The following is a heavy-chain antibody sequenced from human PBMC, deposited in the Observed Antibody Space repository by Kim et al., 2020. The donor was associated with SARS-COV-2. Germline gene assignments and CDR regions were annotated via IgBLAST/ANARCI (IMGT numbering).Heavy chain of an antibody. Sequence: SEIYYADEAKGRFTSPRDNAKNSVYLQMNSLGADDTAVYYCARDLTATRDVWRQGTTLTVSS. V-gene: IGHV3-21*01. CDR3: ARDLTATRDV. J-gene: IGHJ6*02. CDR2: SEI.